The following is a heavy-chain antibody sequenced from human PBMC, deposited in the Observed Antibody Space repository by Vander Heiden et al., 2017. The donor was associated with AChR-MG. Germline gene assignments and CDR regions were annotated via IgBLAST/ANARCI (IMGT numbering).Heavy chain of an antibody. CDR3: ARMDTRIVWGGTIDY. CDR2: ISYDGSNK. J-gene: IGHJ4*02. Sequence: QVQLVESGGGVVQPGRSLRLSCAASGFTFSSYGMHWVRQAPGKGLEWVAGISYDGSNKYYADSVKGRFTISRDNSKNTLYLQMNSLRAEDTAVYYCARMDTRIVWGGTIDYWGQGTLVTVSS. CDR1: GFTFSSYG. D-gene: IGHD3-22*01. V-gene: IGHV3-30*03.